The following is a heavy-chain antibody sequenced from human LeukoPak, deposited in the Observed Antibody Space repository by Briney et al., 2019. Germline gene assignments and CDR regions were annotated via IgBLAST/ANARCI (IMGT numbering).Heavy chain of an antibody. CDR1: GGTFISYA. D-gene: IGHD3-16*01. CDR2: MIAIFGTA. V-gene: IGHV1-69*05. CDR3: ARDVRGGSSDY. Sequence: ASVKVSCKASGGTFISYAISWVGQAPGQGGEGMGGMIAIFGTANYAQKFQGRVTITTDESTSTAYMELSSLRSGDTAVYYCARDVRGGSSDYWGQGTLVTVSS. J-gene: IGHJ4*02.